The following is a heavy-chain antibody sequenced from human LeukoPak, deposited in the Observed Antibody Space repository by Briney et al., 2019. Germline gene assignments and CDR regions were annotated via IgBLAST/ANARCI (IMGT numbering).Heavy chain of an antibody. CDR2: ISYDGSNK. D-gene: IGHD5-24*01. CDR1: GFTFSSYA. CDR3: ARGRWLSIGGN. V-gene: IGHV3-30-3*01. Sequence: PGGSLRLSCAASGFTFSSYAMHWVRQAPGKGLEWVAVISYDGSNKYYADSVKGRSTISRDNSKNTLYLQMNSLRAEDTAVYYCARGRWLSIGGNWGQGTLVTVSS. J-gene: IGHJ4*02.